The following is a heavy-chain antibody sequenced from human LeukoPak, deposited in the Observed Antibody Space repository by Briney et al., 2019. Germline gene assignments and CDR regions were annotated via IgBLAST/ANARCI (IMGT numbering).Heavy chain of an antibody. J-gene: IGHJ4*02. CDR2: INPKSGGT. CDR1: GYTFTSYF. D-gene: IGHD3-9*01. Sequence: GASVKVSCKASGYTFTSYFMHWVRQAPGQGLEWMGIINPKSGGTNEAQKFHDRVTMTRDTSIRTAYMEVSRLRSDDTAVYYCARSPDILTGENFDYWGQGTLVTVSS. V-gene: IGHV1-2*02. CDR3: ARSPDILTGENFDY.